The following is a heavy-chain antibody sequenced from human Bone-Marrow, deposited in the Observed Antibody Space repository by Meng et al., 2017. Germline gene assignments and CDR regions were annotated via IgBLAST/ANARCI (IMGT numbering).Heavy chain of an antibody. CDR1: GYTFTSYY. CDR2: INPSGGST. CDR3: ARDHSRTRGWFDP. D-gene: IGHD6-13*01. J-gene: IGHJ5*02. Sequence: ASVKVSCKASGYTFTSYYMHWVRQAPGQGLEWMGIINPSGGSTSCAQKFQGRVTMTRDTSTSTVYMELSSLRSEDTAVYYCARDHSRTRGWFDPWGQGTLVTVSS. V-gene: IGHV1-46*01.